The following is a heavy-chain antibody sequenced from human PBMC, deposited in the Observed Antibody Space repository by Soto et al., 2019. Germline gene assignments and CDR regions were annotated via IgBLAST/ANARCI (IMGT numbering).Heavy chain of an antibody. CDR2: INPNSGGT. CDR1: GYTFTGYY. V-gene: IGHV1-2*04. CDR3: ARVCSSTSCYASRGMDV. Sequence: ASVKVSCKASGYTFTGYYMHWVRQAPGQGLEWMGWINPNSGGTNYAQKFQGWVTMTRDTSISTAYMELSRLRSDDTAVYYCARVCSSTSCYASRGMDVWGQGTTVTAP. J-gene: IGHJ6*02. D-gene: IGHD2-2*01.